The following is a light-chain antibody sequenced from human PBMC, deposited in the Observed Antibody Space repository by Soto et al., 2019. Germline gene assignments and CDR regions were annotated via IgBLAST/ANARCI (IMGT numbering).Light chain of an antibody. CDR2: AAS. CDR3: QQSKNVPVT. Sequence: DIQLTQSPSSLSASVGDRVTITCRASQSVNNYLNWNQQKPGKAPDLLIYAASSLQSGVPSRFSGSGSGTDFTLTISSLQPADFATYYCQQSKNVPVTFGQGTRVEVE. CDR1: QSVNNY. V-gene: IGKV1-39*01. J-gene: IGKJ1*01.